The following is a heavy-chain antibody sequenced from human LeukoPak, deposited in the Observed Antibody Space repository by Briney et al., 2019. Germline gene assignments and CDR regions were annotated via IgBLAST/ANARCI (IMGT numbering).Heavy chain of an antibody. V-gene: IGHV3-30-3*01. CDR1: GFTFSSYA. CDR3: AREGVAAAGTAFDY. J-gene: IGHJ4*02. Sequence: PGGSLRLSCAASGFTFSSYAMHWVRQAPGKGLEWVAVISYDGSNKYYADSVKGRFTISRDNSKNTLYLQMNSLRAEDTAVYYCAREGVAAAGTAFDYWGQGTLVTVSS. CDR2: ISYDGSNK. D-gene: IGHD6-13*01.